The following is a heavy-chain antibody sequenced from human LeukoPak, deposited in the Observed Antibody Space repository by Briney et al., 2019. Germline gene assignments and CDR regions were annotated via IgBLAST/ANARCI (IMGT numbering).Heavy chain of an antibody. V-gene: IGHV3-48*03. CDR1: GFSFSNHE. J-gene: IGHJ4*02. D-gene: IGHD4-23*01. Sequence: GGSLRLSCAASGFSFSNHEMNWVRQAPGKGPEWVPYISSSGGTIYYADSVKGRFTISRDNARNSLYLQMNSLRAEDTAVYYCARPYGGQGYWGQGTLATVSS. CDR3: ARPYGGQGY. CDR2: ISSSGGTI.